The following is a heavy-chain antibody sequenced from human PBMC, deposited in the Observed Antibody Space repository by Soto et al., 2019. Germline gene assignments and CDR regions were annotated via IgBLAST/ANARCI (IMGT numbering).Heavy chain of an antibody. Sequence: SETLSLTCAVYGGSFSGYYWSWIRQPPGKGLEWIGEINHSGSTNYNPSLKSRVTISVDTSKNQFSLKLSSVTAADTAVYYCARGLIAAAGTADYWGQGPLVTVSS. CDR3: ARGLIAAAGTADY. V-gene: IGHV4-34*01. CDR2: INHSGST. D-gene: IGHD6-13*01. CDR1: GGSFSGYY. J-gene: IGHJ4*02.